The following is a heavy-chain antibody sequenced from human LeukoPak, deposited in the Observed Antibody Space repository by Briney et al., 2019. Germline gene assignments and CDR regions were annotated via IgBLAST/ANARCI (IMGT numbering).Heavy chain of an antibody. CDR2: ITSSSITI. Sequence: SGGSLRLSCAASGFTFSSYSMNWVRQAPGKGLEWVSYITSSSITIYYADSVKGRFTISRDNAKNSLYLQMNSLRAEDTAVYYCVRDWRSSGCFDYWGQGALVTVSS. D-gene: IGHD6-19*01. J-gene: IGHJ4*02. CDR3: VRDWRSSGCFDY. V-gene: IGHV3-48*04. CDR1: GFTFSSYS.